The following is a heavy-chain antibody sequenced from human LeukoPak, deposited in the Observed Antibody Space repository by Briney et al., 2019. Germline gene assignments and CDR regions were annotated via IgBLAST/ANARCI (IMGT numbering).Heavy chain of an antibody. J-gene: IGHJ4*02. CDR2: ISGSSSNV. D-gene: IGHD5-18*01. Sequence: GGSLRLSCAASGFTFSSYEMNWVRQATGKGLEWISAISGSSSNVYYAASVRGRFTISRDNAENSLYLQLNTMRAEDTAVYYCARGFRDTAMFLDYWGQGTLVTVSS. V-gene: IGHV3-48*03. CDR1: GFTFSSYE. CDR3: ARGFRDTAMFLDY.